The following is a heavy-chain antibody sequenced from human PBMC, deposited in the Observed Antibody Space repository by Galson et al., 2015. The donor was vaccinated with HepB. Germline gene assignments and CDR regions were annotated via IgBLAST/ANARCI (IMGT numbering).Heavy chain of an antibody. J-gene: IGHJ4*02. CDR2: IYSGGDT. CDR1: GFAVNNYY. D-gene: IGHD4-17*01. Sequence: SLRLSCAAPGFAVNNYYLSWVRQAPGKGLEWVSLIYSGGDTVYADSVKGRFTISRDNFKNTLYLQMSNLRVDDTAVYYCARHDYGVTFDYWGQGTLVTVSS. V-gene: IGHV3-53*01. CDR3: ARHDYGVTFDY.